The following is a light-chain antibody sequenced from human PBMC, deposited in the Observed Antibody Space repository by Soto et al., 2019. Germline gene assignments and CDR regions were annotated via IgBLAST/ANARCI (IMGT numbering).Light chain of an antibody. J-gene: IGLJ1*01. V-gene: IGLV1-44*01. CDR3: AAWDGSVNGLYV. Sequence: HSVLTQPPSASGTPGLTVTISCSGSSYSIEDNTVTCYRQVPGIAPQLLIYADNQRPSGVPDRFSGSKSGTSASLAISGLQSDYEADYYCAAWDGSVNGLYVFGSGTKVTVL. CDR2: ADN. CDR1: SYSIEDNT.